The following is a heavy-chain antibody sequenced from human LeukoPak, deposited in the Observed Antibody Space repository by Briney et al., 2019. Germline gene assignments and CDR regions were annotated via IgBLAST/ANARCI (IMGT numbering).Heavy chain of an antibody. CDR1: GGSFSGYY. D-gene: IGHD5-18*01. Sequence: PSETLSLTCAVYGGSFSGYYWSWIRQPPGKGLEWIGEINHSGSTNYNPSLKSRVTISVDTSKNQFPLKLSSVTAADTAVYYCARGPPRGYSYGPDYWGQGNPGHRLL. CDR3: ARGPPRGYSYGPDY. J-gene: IGHJ4*02. V-gene: IGHV4-34*01. CDR2: INHSGST.